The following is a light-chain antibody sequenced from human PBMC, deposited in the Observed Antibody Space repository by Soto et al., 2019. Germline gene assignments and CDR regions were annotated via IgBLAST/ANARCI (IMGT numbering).Light chain of an antibody. CDR1: QRISNY. Sequence: DIQMTQSPSSLSASVGDRVTITCRASQRISNYLNWYQQKPGKAPKLLIYGASSLQSGVPSRFSGSGSGTDFTLTISSLQPEDSATYYCQQYYSFPLTFGGGTKVDIK. CDR3: QQYYSFPLT. CDR2: GAS. J-gene: IGKJ4*01. V-gene: IGKV1-39*01.